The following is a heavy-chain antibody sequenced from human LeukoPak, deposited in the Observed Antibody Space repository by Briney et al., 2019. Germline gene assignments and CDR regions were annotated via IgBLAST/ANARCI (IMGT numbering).Heavy chain of an antibody. D-gene: IGHD6-19*01. CDR1: GYTFTSYG. Sequence: GASVKVSCKASGYTFTSYGISWVQRAPGQGLGGRGWISAYNGDTRYAQKFQGRVTMTTETSTSTAYLELWSLRSDDTAVYYCARDPSNTSGRFWYLDVWGRGTLVTVSA. V-gene: IGHV1-18*01. CDR3: ARDPSNTSGRFWYLDV. CDR2: ISAYNGDT. J-gene: IGHJ2*01.